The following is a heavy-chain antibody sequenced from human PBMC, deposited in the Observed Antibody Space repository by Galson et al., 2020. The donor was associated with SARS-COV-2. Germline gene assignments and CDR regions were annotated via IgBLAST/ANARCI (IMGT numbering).Heavy chain of an antibody. CDR2: ISWNSGRI. J-gene: IGHJ3*01. CDR3: AKVNTFASCCYYAFDL. CDR1: GFRLSDFA. V-gene: IGHV3-9*01. D-gene: IGHD3-10*01. Sequence: GGSLRLSCEASGFRLSDFAMHWVRQAPGKGLEWISSISWNSGRIAYAESVKGRFIISRDNAKNSLLLQMNNLRGDDTALYYCAKVNTFASCCYYAFDLWGQGTMVTVSS.